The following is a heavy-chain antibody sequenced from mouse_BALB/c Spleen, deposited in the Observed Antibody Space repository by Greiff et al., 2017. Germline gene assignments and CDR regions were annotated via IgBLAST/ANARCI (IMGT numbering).Heavy chain of an antibody. J-gene: IGHJ2*01. Sequence: VQLQQSGAELVKPGASVKLSCTASGFNINDSYMHWVQQSPEQGLEWIGRIDPANGNTKYDPKFQGKATITADTASNTAYLQLRSLTSEDTAVYFCARDNYGSSYRCDYWGQGTTLTVSA. V-gene: IGHV14-3*02. CDR2: IDPANGNT. CDR3: ARDNYGSSYRCDY. D-gene: IGHD1-1*01. CDR1: GFNINDSY.